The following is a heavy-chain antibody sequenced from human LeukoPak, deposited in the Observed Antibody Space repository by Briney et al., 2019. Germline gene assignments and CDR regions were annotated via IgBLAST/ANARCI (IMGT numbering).Heavy chain of an antibody. V-gene: IGHV1-2*02. CDR2: INPNSGGT. J-gene: IGHJ4*02. D-gene: IGHD3-16*02. CDR1: GYTFTSYG. Sequence: ASVKVSCKASGYTFTSYGISWVRQAPGQGLEWMGWINPNSGGTNYAQKFQGRVTMTRDTSISTAYMELSRLRSDDTAVYYCARDFILDYWGQGTLVTVSS. CDR3: ARDFILDY.